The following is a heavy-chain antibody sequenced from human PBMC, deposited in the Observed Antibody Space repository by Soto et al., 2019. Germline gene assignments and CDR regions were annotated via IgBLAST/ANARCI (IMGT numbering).Heavy chain of an antibody. V-gene: IGHV4-31*03. Sequence: QVQLQESGPGLVKPLQTMSLNCSVSGVSINSGDYYWSWIRQHAGQGLDWIGYIFYSGTTFYNPSLKSRVTISLDASKNQFSLEMSSVTAADTAVYYCAKVRVHAFDIRGQGTMVTVSS. J-gene: IGHJ3*02. CDR1: GVSINSGDYY. CDR2: IFYSGTT. CDR3: AKVRVHAFDI.